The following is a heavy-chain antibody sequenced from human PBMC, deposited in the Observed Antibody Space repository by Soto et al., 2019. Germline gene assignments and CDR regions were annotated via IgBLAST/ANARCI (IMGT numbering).Heavy chain of an antibody. Sequence: SEALCVTCTVSGGSISGCYWSWFRQPLGKGLEWIGYIYYSGSTNYNPSLKSRVTISVDTSKNQFSLKLSSVTAADTAVYYCARARRAGYCSSTSCYWETFNWFDPWGQGTLVTVS. CDR3: ARARRAGYCSSTSCYWETFNWFDP. V-gene: IGHV4-59*01. J-gene: IGHJ5*02. D-gene: IGHD2-2*01. CDR2: IYYSGST. CDR1: GGSISGCY.